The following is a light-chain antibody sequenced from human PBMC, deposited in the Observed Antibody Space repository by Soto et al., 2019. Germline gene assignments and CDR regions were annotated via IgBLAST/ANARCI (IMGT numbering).Light chain of an antibody. J-gene: IGLJ2*01. CDR2: EVT. V-gene: IGLV2-8*01. CDR1: YSDVGSYDF. CDR3: SSYSGSDSFVV. Sequence: QSALTQPPSTSGSPGQSVTISCTGTYSDVGSYDFVSWYQQHPDKVPRLLIYEVTKRPSGVPDRFSGSKSGNTASLTVSGLQADDAADYYCSSYSGSDSFVVFGGGTKVTVL.